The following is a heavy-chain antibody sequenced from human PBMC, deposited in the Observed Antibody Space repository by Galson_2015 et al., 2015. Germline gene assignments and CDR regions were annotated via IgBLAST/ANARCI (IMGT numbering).Heavy chain of an antibody. CDR2: IYYSGST. CDR1: VGSINSHY. D-gene: IGHD6-13*01. V-gene: IGHV4-59*11. CDR3: ARPAAAGTAYSHIDV. J-gene: IGHJ6*03. Sequence: SETLSLTCTVSVGSINSHYWSWIRQPPGKGLEWIGHIYYSGSTNYNPSLKSRVTKSVDASKNQFSLQLSSVTAADTAVYYCARPAAAGTAYSHIDVWGKGTTVTVSS.